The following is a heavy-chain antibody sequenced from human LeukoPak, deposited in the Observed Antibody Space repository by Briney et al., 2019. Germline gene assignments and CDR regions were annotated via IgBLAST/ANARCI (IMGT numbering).Heavy chain of an antibody. V-gene: IGHV3-74*01. CDR3: ARKAAGLTFDY. J-gene: IGHJ4*02. CDR1: GFTFSSYW. Sequence: PGGSLRLSCAAPGFTFSSYWMPWVRHAPGKGLVWVSRINSDGSSTNYADSVKGRFTISRGNAENTLYLQMNSLRAEDTAVYYCARKAAGLTFDYWGRGTLVTVSS. D-gene: IGHD6-13*01. CDR2: INSDGSST.